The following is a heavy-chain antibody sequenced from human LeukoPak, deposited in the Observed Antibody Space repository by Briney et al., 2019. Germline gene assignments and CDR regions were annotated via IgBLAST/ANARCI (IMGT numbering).Heavy chain of an antibody. CDR2: INSDGSST. CDR3: ARVTTPDAFDI. D-gene: IGHD2-15*01. CDR1: GFTFSSYW. Sequence: QPGGSLRLSCAASGFTFSSYWMHWVRQAPGKGLVWVSRINSDGSSTSYADSVKGRFTISRDNAKNTLYLQMNSLRAEDMAVYYCARVTTPDAFDIWGQGTMVTVSS. J-gene: IGHJ3*02. V-gene: IGHV3-74*01.